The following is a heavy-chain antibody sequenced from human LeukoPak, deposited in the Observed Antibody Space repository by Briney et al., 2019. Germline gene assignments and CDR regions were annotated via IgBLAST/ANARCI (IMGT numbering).Heavy chain of an antibody. J-gene: IGHJ4*02. CDR1: GFTFSSYS. CDR2: ISSSSSYI. Sequence: GSLRLSCAASGFTFSSYSMNWVRQAPGKGLEWVSSISSSSSYIYYADSVKGRFTISRDNAKNSLYLQMNSLRAEDTAVYYCARDYLKGGVYGSGSYTDYWGQGTLVTVSS. CDR3: ARDYLKGGVYGSGSYTDY. D-gene: IGHD3-10*01. V-gene: IGHV3-21*01.